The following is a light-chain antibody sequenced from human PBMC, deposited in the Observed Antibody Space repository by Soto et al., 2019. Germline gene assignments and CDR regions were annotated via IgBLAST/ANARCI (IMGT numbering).Light chain of an antibody. J-gene: IGKJ4*01. CDR3: QQYERWPPLT. V-gene: IGKV3-15*01. Sequence: EIVMTQSPASLSVSPGERVTLSCRASQSVRSELAWYQQKSGQPPRLLIYGASTRATGIPARFSGSGSGTAFTLTINDLQSEDFAVYYCQQYERWPPLTFGGGTKVEIK. CDR2: GAS. CDR1: QSVRSE.